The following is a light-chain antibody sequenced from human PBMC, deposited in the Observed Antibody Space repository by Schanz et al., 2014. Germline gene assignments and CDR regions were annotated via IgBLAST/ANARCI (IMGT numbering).Light chain of an antibody. CDR1: QSVSSSY. J-gene: IGKJ1*01. CDR2: GAS. V-gene: IGKV3-20*01. Sequence: EIVLTQSPGTLSLSPGERATLSCRASQSVSSSYLAWYQQKPGQAPRLLIYGASSRATGIPDRFSGSGSGTHFTLTISSREPEDFAVYYCQQYGSSPRTFGQGTKLQIK. CDR3: QQYGSSPRT.